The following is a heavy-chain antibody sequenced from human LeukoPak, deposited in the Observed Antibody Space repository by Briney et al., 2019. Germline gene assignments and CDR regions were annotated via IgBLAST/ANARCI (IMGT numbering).Heavy chain of an antibody. D-gene: IGHD3-22*01. V-gene: IGHV4-31*03. CDR3: ARDLVRYDSSGYCEENWFDP. Sequence: SETLSLTCTVSGGSISSGGYYWSWIRQHPGKGLEWIGYIYYSGSTYYNPSLKSRVTISVDTSKNQFSLKLSSVTAADTAVYYCARDLVRYDSSGYCEENWFDPWGQGTLVTVSS. CDR1: GGSISSGGYY. J-gene: IGHJ5*02. CDR2: IYYSGST.